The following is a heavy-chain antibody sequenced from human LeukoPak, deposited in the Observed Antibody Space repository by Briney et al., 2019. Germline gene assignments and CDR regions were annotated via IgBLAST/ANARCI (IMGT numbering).Heavy chain of an antibody. CDR3: ARRRGLVFDY. J-gene: IGHJ4*02. Sequence: GESLKISCKGSGYSFTTSWIAWVRQMPGKGLEWMGIIYPSDSDTRYSPSFQGQVTISADKSISTAYLQWSSLKASDTAMYYCARRRGLVFDYWGQGTLVTVSS. CDR2: IYPSDSDT. V-gene: IGHV5-51*01. CDR1: GYSFTTSW.